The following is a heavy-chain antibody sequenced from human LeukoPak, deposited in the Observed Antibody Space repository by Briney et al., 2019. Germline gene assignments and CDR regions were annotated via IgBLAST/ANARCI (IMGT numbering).Heavy chain of an antibody. Sequence: SETLSLTCTVSGDSISSSSYYWGWIRQPPGKGLEWIASIYSSVTYYNPSLKSRVTISVDTSKNQFSLNLSSVTAADTAVYYWASRPFLWGFAYWGQGTLVTVSS. CDR2: IYSSVT. CDR3: ASRPFLWGFAY. D-gene: IGHD3-16*01. J-gene: IGHJ4*02. V-gene: IGHV4-39*01. CDR1: GDSISSSSYY.